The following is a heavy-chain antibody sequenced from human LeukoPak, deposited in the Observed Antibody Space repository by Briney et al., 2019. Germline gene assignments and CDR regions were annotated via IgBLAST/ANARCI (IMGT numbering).Heavy chain of an antibody. J-gene: IGHJ5*02. Sequence: KPSETLSLTCAVYGGSFSGYYWSWIRQPPGKGLEWIGEINHSGSTNYNPSLKSRVTISVDTSKNQFSLKLSSVTAADTAVYYCARGSRYSSNWYVRNWFDPWGQGTLVTVSS. V-gene: IGHV4-34*01. CDR1: GGSFSGYY. D-gene: IGHD6-13*01. CDR2: INHSGST. CDR3: ARGSRYSSNWYVRNWFDP.